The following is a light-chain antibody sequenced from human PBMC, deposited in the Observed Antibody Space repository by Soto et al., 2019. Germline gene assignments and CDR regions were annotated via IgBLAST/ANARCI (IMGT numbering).Light chain of an antibody. CDR1: QAVNTR. J-gene: IGKJ1*01. CDR2: LAS. V-gene: IGKV3-11*01. CDR3: HQRQSWPRT. Sequence: EIVFTQSPATLSSFPGDRVTLSCRASQAVNTRLAWYQHKPGQAPRLLIYLASNRAAGVPARFSGSGSGTDFTLTISDVEPEDFAVYYCHQRQSWPRTFGQGTTVDIK.